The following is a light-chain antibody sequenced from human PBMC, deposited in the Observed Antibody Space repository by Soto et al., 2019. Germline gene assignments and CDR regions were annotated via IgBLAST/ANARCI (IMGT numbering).Light chain of an antibody. CDR3: QQYGSLPPVT. J-gene: IGKJ4*01. V-gene: IGKV3-20*01. Sequence: EIVLTQSPGTLSLSPGERATLSCRASQSVSSSYLAWYQQKPGQAPRLLIYGASSRATGIPDRFSGSGSGTDFTLTISRLELEDFAVYYCQQYGSLPPVTFGGGTKVDI. CDR2: GAS. CDR1: QSVSSSY.